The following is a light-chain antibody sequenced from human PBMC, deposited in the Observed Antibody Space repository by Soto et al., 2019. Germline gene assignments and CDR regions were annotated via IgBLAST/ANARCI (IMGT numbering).Light chain of an antibody. Sequence: EVVLTQSPGTLSLSPGERATLSCRASQSVSNNYFAWYQQKPGQAPRRVIFGSSDRATGIPDRFSGSGSGTDFALTISRLEPEDFAVYYCQQYGSSPPYTFGQGTKLEIK. J-gene: IGKJ2*01. CDR3: QQYGSSPPYT. V-gene: IGKV3-20*01. CDR1: QSVSNNY. CDR2: GSS.